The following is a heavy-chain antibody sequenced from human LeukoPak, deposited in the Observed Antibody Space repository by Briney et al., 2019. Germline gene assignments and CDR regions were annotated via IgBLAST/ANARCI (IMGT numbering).Heavy chain of an antibody. CDR2: INHSGST. V-gene: IGHV4-34*01. CDR3: ARQRSLATIYWYFDL. Sequence: SETLSLTCAVYGGSFSGYYWSWIRQPPGKGLEWIGEINHSGSTNYNPSLKSRVTISVDTSKNQFSLKLSSVTAADTALYYCARQRSLATIYWYFDLWGRGTLVTVSS. CDR1: GGSFSGYY. D-gene: IGHD5-24*01. J-gene: IGHJ2*01.